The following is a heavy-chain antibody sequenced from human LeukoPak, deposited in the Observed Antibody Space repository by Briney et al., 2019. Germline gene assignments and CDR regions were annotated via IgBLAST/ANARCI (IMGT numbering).Heavy chain of an antibody. D-gene: IGHD6-19*01. Sequence: ASVKVSCKASGYTFTSYGISWVRQAPGQGLEWMGWISAYNGNTNYAQKLQGRVTMTTDTSTSTAYMELRSLRSDATAVYYCAREGRVAVAGTFYYGMDVWGQGTTVTVSS. J-gene: IGHJ6*02. CDR3: AREGRVAVAGTFYYGMDV. CDR2: ISAYNGNT. V-gene: IGHV1-18*01. CDR1: GYTFTSYG.